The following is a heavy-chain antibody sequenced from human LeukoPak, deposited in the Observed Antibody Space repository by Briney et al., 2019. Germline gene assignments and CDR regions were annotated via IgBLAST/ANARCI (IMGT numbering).Heavy chain of an antibody. J-gene: IGHJ4*02. CDR2: ISYDGSNK. CDR3: AKDRRRYCSGGSCSPDY. CDR1: GCTFSSYG. Sequence: GRSLRLSCAASGCTFSSYGMHWVRQAPGKGPEWVAVISYDGSNKYYADSVKGRFTISRDNSKNTLYLQMNSLRAEDTAVYYCAKDRRRYCSGGSCSPDYWGQGTLVTVSS. D-gene: IGHD2-15*01. V-gene: IGHV3-30*18.